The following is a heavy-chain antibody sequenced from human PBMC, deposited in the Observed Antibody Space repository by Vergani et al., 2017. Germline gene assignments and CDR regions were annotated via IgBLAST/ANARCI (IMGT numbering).Heavy chain of an antibody. CDR2: MNPNSGNT. V-gene: IGHV1-8*01. D-gene: IGHD4-17*01. CDR1: GYTFTSYD. J-gene: IGHJ4*02. CDR3: ARSRSATGTTDYFDY. Sequence: QVQLVQSGAEVKKPGSSVKVSCKASGYTFTSYDINWVRQATGQGLEWMGWMNPNSGNTGYAQKFQGRVTMTRNTSINTAYMELSSLTSDDTAVYYCARSRSATGTTDYFDYWGQGTLVTVSS.